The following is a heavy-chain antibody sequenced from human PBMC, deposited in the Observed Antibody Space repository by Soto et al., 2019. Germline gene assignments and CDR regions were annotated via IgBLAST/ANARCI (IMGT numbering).Heavy chain of an antibody. CDR3: TKDWLNYSGTYYNPEPSYFDY. Sequence: GGSLRLSCAASGFTFSFHVMNWVRQAPGKGLEWVSGISGSGGKSYYADSVEGRFTISRDNSRNTLYLQMDSLRAQDTAVYFCTKDWLNYSGTYYNPEPSYFDYWGQGSLVTVSS. V-gene: IGHV3-23*01. J-gene: IGHJ4*02. CDR2: ISGSGGKS. CDR1: GFTFSFHV. D-gene: IGHD3-10*01.